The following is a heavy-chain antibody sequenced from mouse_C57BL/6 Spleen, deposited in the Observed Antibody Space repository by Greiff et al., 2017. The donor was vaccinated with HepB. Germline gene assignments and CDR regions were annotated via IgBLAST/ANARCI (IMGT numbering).Heavy chain of an antibody. D-gene: IGHD2-3*01. CDR3: ARSGDGCYGY. J-gene: IGHJ2*01. V-gene: IGHV1-82*01. CDR2: LYPGDGDT. Sequence: VKLLESGPELVKPGASVKISCKASGYTFSSSWMNWVKQRPGKGLEWIGRLYPGDGDTNYNGKFKGKATLTADKSSSTAYMQLSSLTSEDSAVYFCARSGDGCYGYWGQGTTLTVSS. CDR1: GYTFSSSW.